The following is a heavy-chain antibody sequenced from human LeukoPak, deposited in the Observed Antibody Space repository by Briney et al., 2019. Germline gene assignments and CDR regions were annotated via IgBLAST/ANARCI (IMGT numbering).Heavy chain of an antibody. J-gene: IGHJ4*02. CDR2: IKSKTDGGTT. CDR3: TTTSIAVAGPFDY. V-gene: IGHV3-15*01. Sequence: PGGSLRLSCAASGFTFSNAWMSWVRQAPGKGLEWVGRIKSKTDGGTTDYAAPVKGRFTISRDDSKNTQYLQMTSLQTEDTAVYYCTTTSIAVAGPFDYWGQGTLVTVSS. CDR1: GFTFSNAW. D-gene: IGHD6-19*01.